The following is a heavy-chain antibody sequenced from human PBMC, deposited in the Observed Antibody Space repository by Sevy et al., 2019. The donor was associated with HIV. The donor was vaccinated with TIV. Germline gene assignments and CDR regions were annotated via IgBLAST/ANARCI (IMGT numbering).Heavy chain of an antibody. CDR3: ARVRYNYGSYYFDY. J-gene: IGHJ4*02. CDR1: IFTFSDYY. Sequence: GGSLRLSCAASIFTFSDYYMTWIRQAPGKGLECVSHISSGGSHIHYADYVKGRFTISRDNAKKSLYLQMNSLTAEDTAVYYCARVRYNYGSYYFDYWGQGTLVTVSS. CDR2: ISSGGSHI. D-gene: IGHD5-18*01. V-gene: IGHV3-11*01.